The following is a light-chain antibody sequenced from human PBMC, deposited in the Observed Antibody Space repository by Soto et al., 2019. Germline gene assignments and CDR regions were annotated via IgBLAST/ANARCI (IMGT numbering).Light chain of an antibody. J-gene: IGKJ1*01. CDR1: QYINTR. CDR2: QTS. CDR3: HQRQSWPRT. Sequence: EIVLTPSPATLSSFPGARVTLYCRASQYINTRLAWYQHRPGQSPRLLIYQTSLRAAGIPARFSASGSGTDFTLTISDVQPEDFALYYCHQRQSWPRTFGQGTKVDIK. V-gene: IGKV3-11*01.